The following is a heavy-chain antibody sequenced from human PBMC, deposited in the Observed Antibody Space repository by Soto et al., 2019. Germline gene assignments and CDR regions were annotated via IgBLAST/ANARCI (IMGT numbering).Heavy chain of an antibody. CDR3: ARDRSSSSWYDY. Sequence: GVSLRLSCAASGFTVSSNYMSWVRQAPGKGLEWVSVIYSGGSTYYADSVKGRFTISRDNSKNTLYLQMNSLRAEDTAVYYCARDRSSSSWYDYWGQGTLVTVSS. CDR1: GFTVSSNY. D-gene: IGHD6-13*01. V-gene: IGHV3-53*01. J-gene: IGHJ4*02. CDR2: IYSGGST.